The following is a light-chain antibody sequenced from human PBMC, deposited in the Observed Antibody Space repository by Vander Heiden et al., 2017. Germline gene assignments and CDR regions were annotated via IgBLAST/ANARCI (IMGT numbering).Light chain of an antibody. CDR2: GNS. CDR1: SSNIGAGYE. CDR3: QSYDSSLSGYV. J-gene: IGLJ1*01. Sequence: QFVLTQPPPVSVAPGLRVTISCTGSSSNIGAGYEVHWNQQLPGTAPNLLIYGNSNRPSGVPDRFSGSKSGTSASLAITGLQAEDEADYYCQSYDSSLSGYVFGTGTKVTVL. V-gene: IGLV1-40*01.